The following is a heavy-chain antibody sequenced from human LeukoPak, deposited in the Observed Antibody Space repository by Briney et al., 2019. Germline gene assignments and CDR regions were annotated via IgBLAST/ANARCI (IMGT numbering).Heavy chain of an antibody. Sequence: ASVKVSCKASGYTFTSYYMHWVRQAPGQGLEWMGVVNPSGGSTTHPQKFRGRVTMTRDTSTSTVFMELSSLRSEDTAVYYCARDPPLVSSGSYYAAYYFDYWGQGTLVTVSS. CDR1: GYTFTSYY. D-gene: IGHD1-26*01. V-gene: IGHV1-46*01. CDR3: ARDPPLVSSGSYYAAYYFDY. J-gene: IGHJ4*02. CDR2: VNPSGGST.